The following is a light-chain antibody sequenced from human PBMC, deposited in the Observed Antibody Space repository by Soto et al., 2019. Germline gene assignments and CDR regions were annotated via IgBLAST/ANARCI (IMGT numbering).Light chain of an antibody. Sequence: DIKVTQSPSSLSASVGDRVTITCRASQDIRNGLGWYQQKPGRAPKRLIYAASSLQSGVPSRFSGSGSGTEFTLTISSLQSEDFATYYCLQHNSYPYTFGQGTKVDIK. CDR1: QDIRNG. J-gene: IGKJ2*01. CDR2: AAS. CDR3: LQHNSYPYT. V-gene: IGKV1-17*01.